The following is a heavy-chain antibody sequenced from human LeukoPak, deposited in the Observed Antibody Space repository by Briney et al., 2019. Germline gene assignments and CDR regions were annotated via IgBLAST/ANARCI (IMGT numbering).Heavy chain of an antibody. Sequence: PGGSLRLSCAASGFTFSSYAMSWVRQAPGKGLEWVAVISYDGSNKYYADSVKGRFTISRDNSKNTLYLQMNSLRAEDTAVYYCAKDTYYYDSSGYSQHWGQGTLVTVSS. D-gene: IGHD3-22*01. CDR3: AKDTYYYDSSGYSQH. V-gene: IGHV3-30*18. CDR1: GFTFSSYA. J-gene: IGHJ1*01. CDR2: ISYDGSNK.